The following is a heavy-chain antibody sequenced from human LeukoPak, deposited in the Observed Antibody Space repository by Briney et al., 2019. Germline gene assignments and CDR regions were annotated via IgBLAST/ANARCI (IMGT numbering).Heavy chain of an antibody. J-gene: IGHJ4*02. D-gene: IGHD2-15*01. CDR2: MNPNSGNT. Sequence: ASVKVSCKASGYTFSGYYMHWVRQATGQGLEWMGWMNPNSGNTGYAQKFQGRVTMTRNTSISTAYMELSSLRSEDTAVYYCARVGLYCSGGSCYRESDYWGQGTLVTVSS. V-gene: IGHV1-8*02. CDR3: ARVGLYCSGGSCYRESDY. CDR1: GYTFSGYY.